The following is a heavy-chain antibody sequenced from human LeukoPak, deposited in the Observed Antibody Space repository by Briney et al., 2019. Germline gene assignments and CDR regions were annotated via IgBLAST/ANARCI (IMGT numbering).Heavy chain of an antibody. J-gene: IGHJ3*01. V-gene: IGHV1-69*05. CDR3: AKDLGGEGARKSGGFDV. CDR2: IIPIFGTA. D-gene: IGHD1-26*01. CDR1: GGTFSSYA. Sequence: ASVKVSCKASGGTFSSYAIGWVRQAPGQGLEWMGGIIPIFGTANYAQKFQGRVTITTDESTSTAYMELSSLRSEDTALYYCAKDLGGEGARKSGGFDVWGQGTMVTVSP.